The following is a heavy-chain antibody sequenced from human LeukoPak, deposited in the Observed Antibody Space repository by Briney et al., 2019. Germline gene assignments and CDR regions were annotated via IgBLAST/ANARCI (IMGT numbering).Heavy chain of an antibody. Sequence: GGSLRLSCAASGFTVSSNYMSWVRQAPGKGLEWVSVIYSGGSTYYADSVKGRFTISRDNSKNTLYLQMNSLRAEDTAVYYCARAHRKIAAQYYYYYGMDVWGQGTTVTVSS. CDR2: IYSGGST. CDR3: ARAHRKIAAQYYYYYGMDV. J-gene: IGHJ6*02. D-gene: IGHD6-13*01. V-gene: IGHV3-53*01. CDR1: GFTVSSNY.